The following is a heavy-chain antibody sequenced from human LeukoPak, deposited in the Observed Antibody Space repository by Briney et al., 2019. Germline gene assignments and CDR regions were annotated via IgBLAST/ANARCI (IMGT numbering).Heavy chain of an antibody. CDR1: GYTFTGYY. V-gene: IGHV1-2*02. CDR3: ARLKWRDIIVVVAARRYAWFDP. CDR2: INPNSGGT. J-gene: IGHJ5*02. D-gene: IGHD2-15*01. Sequence: ASVKVSCKASGYTFTGYYMHWVRQAPGQGLEWMGWINPNSGGTNYAQKFQGRVTMTRDTSISTAYMELSRLRSDDTAVYYCARLKWRDIIVVVAARRYAWFDPWGQGTLVTVSS.